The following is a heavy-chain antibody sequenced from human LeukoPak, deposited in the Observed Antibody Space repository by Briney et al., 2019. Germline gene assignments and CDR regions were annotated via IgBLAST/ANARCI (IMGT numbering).Heavy chain of an antibody. D-gene: IGHD1-26*01. Sequence: SGGSLRLSCAASGFTFSTYNMKCVRQAPGKGLEWLSSITSISSYIYYADSVKGRFTISRDNAKNSLYLQMSSLRDEDTPVYYCARDPYSGSYGDYYYYYMDVWGKGTTVTISS. J-gene: IGHJ6*03. CDR2: ITSISSYI. CDR3: ARDPYSGSYGDYYYYYMDV. V-gene: IGHV3-21*01. CDR1: GFTFSTYN.